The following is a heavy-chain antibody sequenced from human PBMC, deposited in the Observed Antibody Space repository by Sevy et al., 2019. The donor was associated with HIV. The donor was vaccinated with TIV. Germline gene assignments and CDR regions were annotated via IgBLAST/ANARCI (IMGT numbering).Heavy chain of an antibody. CDR3: ARDNVKDGDLGDYYYFAMDV. D-gene: IGHD4-17*01. Sequence: GGSLRLSCAASGFTLSDYYMSWIRQAPGKGLEWVSYIRGSDNTKYYADSVKGRLTISRDNAKNSLYLQMNSLRAEDTAVYYCARDNVKDGDLGDYYYFAMDVWGQGTTVTVSS. V-gene: IGHV3-11*01. CDR1: GFTLSDYY. CDR2: IRGSDNTK. J-gene: IGHJ6*02.